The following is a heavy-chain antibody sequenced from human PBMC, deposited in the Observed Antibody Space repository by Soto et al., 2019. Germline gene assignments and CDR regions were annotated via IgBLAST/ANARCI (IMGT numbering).Heavy chain of an antibody. CDR2: INHSGST. CDR3: ARAREVVAARINYFAMDV. Sequence: SETLSLTCAVYGESFSAYYWTWIRQPPGKGLEWIGEINHSGSTKYNPSLRSRVTVSVDTSKHQFSLKLSSVTAADTAMYYCARAREVVAARINYFAMDVWVQGTSVT. V-gene: IGHV4-34*01. D-gene: IGHD2-15*01. CDR1: GESFSAYY. J-gene: IGHJ6*01.